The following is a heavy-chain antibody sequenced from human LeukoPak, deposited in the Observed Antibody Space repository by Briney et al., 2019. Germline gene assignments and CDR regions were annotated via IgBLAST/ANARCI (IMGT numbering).Heavy chain of an antibody. J-gene: IGHJ3*02. D-gene: IGHD3-22*01. V-gene: IGHV1-18*01. Sequence: ASVKVSCKASGYTFTTYGITWVRQAPGQGLEWVGRISAKNGNTNYAQDFQGRVTLTRDTSTSAVSMELRRLRSDDTAVYYCARARPQNYDSSRYYSAAFDIWGQGTMVTVSS. CDR1: GYTFTTYG. CDR3: ARARPQNYDSSRYYSAAFDI. CDR2: ISAKNGNT.